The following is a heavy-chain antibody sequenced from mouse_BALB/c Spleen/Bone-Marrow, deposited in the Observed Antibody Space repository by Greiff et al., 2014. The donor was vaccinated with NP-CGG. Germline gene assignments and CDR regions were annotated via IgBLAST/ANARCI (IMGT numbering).Heavy chain of an antibody. V-gene: IGHV2-9*02. D-gene: IGHD2-3*01. Sequence: VNLVESGPGLVAPSQSLSITCTVSGFSLTSYGVHWVRQPPGKGLEWLGVIWAGGSTNYNSALMSRLSISKDNSKSQVFLKMNSLQTDDTAMYYCARVYPWYFDVWGAGTTVTVSS. CDR3: ARVYPWYFDV. CDR2: IWAGGST. CDR1: GFSLTSYG. J-gene: IGHJ1*01.